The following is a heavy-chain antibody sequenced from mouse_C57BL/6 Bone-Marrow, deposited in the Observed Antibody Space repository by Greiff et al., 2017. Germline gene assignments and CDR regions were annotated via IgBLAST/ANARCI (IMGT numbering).Heavy chain of an antibody. CDR3: ARATTVPDY. V-gene: IGHV3-6*01. Sequence: EVQPVESGPGLVKPSQSLSLTCSVTGYSITSGYYWNWIRQFPGNKLEWMGYISYDGSNNYNPSLKNRISITRDTSKNQFFLKLNSVTTEDTATYYCARATTVPDYWGQGTTLTVSS. CDR1: GYSITSGYY. J-gene: IGHJ2*01. D-gene: IGHD1-1*01. CDR2: ISYDGSN.